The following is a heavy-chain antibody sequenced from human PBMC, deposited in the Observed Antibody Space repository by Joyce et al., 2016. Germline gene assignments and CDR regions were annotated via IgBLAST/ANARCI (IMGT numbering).Heavy chain of an antibody. D-gene: IGHD1-26*01. CDR2: ISGDKGDT. CDR1: GYTFTSYG. V-gene: IGHV1-18*01. J-gene: IGHJ4*02. Sequence: QVLLVQSGAEVKKPGASVKVSCKASGYTFTSYGISWVRQAPGQGLAWMGWISGDKGDTLYARKFQGRVIMTTDTSTTTAYMELRSLRSDDTAVYYCARRSLDYWGQGTLVTVSS. CDR3: ARRSLDY.